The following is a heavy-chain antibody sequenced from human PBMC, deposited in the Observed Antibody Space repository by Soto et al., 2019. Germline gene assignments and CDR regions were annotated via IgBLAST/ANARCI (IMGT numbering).Heavy chain of an antibody. J-gene: IGHJ6*02. CDR2: IKQDGSEK. V-gene: IGHV3-7*01. Sequence: EVQLLESGGGLVQPGGSLRLSCAASGFTFSSYAMSWVRQAPGKGLEWVANIKQDGSEKYYVDSVKGRFTISRDNAKNSLYLQMNSLRAEDTAVYYCARAAECSSTSCYTDYYYYGMDVWGQGTTVTVSS. CDR3: ARAAECSSTSCYTDYYYYGMDV. CDR1: GFTFSSYA. D-gene: IGHD2-2*02.